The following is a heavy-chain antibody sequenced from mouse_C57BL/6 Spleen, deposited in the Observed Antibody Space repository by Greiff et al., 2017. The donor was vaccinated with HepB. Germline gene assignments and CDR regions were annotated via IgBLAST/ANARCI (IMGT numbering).Heavy chain of an antibody. V-gene: IGHV1-19*01. Sequence: EVQLQQSGPVLVKPGASVKMSCKASGYTFTDYYMNWVKQSHGKSLEWIGVINPYNGGTSYNQKFKGKATLTVDKSSTTAYMELNSQTSEDSEVYYCARYYYSNDWFAYWGQGTLVTVSA. D-gene: IGHD2-5*01. CDR3: ARYYYSNDWFAY. CDR1: GYTFTDYY. J-gene: IGHJ3*01. CDR2: INPYNGGT.